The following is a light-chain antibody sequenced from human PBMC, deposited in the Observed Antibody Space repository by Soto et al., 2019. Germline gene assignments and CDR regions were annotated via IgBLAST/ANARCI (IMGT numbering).Light chain of an antibody. J-gene: IGKJ2*01. V-gene: IGKV3-20*01. CDR2: GAS. CDR3: QQYGTTPIYT. Sequence: EIVLTQSPGTLSLSPGERATLSCRASQSVRSSYLAWYRQKPGQAPRLLIYGASSRATGIPDRFSGSGSGTDFTLTISRLEPEDFAVYYCQQYGTTPIYTFGQGTKLEIK. CDR1: QSVRSSY.